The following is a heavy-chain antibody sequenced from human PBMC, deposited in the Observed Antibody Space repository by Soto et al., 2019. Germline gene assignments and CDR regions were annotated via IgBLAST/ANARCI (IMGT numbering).Heavy chain of an antibody. CDR3: ARRRITMVRGVRGPVPYYFDY. CDR2: ISAYNGNT. V-gene: IGHV1-18*04. CDR1: GYTFTSYG. D-gene: IGHD3-10*01. Sequence: SVKVSCKASGYTFTSYGISWVRQAPGQGLEWMGWISAYNGNTNYAQKLQGRVTMTTDTSTSTAYMELRSLRSDDTAVYYCARRRITMVRGVRGPVPYYFDYWGQGTLVTVSS. J-gene: IGHJ4*02.